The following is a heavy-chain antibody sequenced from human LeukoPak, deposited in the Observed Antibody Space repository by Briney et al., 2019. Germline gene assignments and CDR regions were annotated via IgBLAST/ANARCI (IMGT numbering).Heavy chain of an antibody. CDR2: ISWSSDYL. CDR1: GFIFDDYA. J-gene: IGHJ3*02. Sequence: AGGSLRLSCAASGFIFDDYAMHWVRQVPGKGLEWVSSISWSSDYLGYADSVKGRFTISRDNAKNSLYLQMNSLKVEDTAFYYCAKSQFDSSGLHAFDIWGQGTMVTVSS. CDR3: AKSQFDSSGLHAFDI. D-gene: IGHD3-22*01. V-gene: IGHV3-9*01.